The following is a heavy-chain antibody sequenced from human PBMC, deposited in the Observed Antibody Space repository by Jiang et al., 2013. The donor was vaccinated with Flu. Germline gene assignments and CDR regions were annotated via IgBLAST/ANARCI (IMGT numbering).Heavy chain of an antibody. CDR2: IYYSGST. J-gene: IGHJ6*03. V-gene: IGHV4-59*01. Sequence: GSGLVKPSETLSLTCTVSGGSISSYYWSWIRQPPGKGLEWIGYIYYSGSTNYNPSLKSRVTISVDTSKNQFSLKLSSVTAADTAVYYCARDYLYMDVWGKGTTVTVSS. CDR1: GGSISSYY. CDR3: ARDYLYMDV.